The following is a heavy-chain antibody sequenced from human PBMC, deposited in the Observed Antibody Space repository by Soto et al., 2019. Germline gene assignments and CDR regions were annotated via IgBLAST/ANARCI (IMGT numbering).Heavy chain of an antibody. CDR1: GFTSSSYG. J-gene: IGHJ4*02. D-gene: IGHD4-4*01. CDR3: VKDGAVTFSGWFFDY. V-gene: IGHV3-30*18. CDR2: MSNEGSNN. Sequence: GGSLRLSCAASGFTSSSYGMHWVRPAPGEGLEWVAVMSNEGSNNYYADSVNRSFSTSRDNSKNTVYLQMSSLRAEDTAVYYCVKDGAVTFSGWFFDYWGQGTPVTVSS.